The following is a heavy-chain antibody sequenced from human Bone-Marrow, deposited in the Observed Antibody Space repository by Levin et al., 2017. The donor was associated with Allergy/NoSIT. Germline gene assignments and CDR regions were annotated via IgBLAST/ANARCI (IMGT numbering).Heavy chain of an antibody. D-gene: IGHD1-26*01. CDR3: VTDVGVVGLPINDY. CDR1: GSSLSEFS. CDR2: FDSEYGET. V-gene: IGHV1-24*01. Sequence: PGESLKISCKVSGSSLSEFSMNWVRQAPGRGLEWMGGFDSEYGETIYAPEFQGRVTMTEDTSSDTAYMEVTDLTLEDTAVYYCVTDVGVVGLPINDYWGQGTLVTVSS. J-gene: IGHJ4*02.